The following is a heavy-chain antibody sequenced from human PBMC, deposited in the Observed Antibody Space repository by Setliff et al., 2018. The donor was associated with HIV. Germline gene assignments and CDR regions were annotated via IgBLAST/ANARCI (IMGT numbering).Heavy chain of an antibody. CDR1: GGSISSGSYY. V-gene: IGHV4-61*02. CDR3: ASLYYYDSSGYTPYMDV. D-gene: IGHD3-22*01. Sequence: PSETLSLTCTVSGGSISSGSYYWSWIRQPAGKGLEWIGRIYTSGSTNYNPSLKSRATISVDTSKNQFSLKLSSVTAADTAVYYCASLYYYDSSGYTPYMDVWGKGTTVTVSS. J-gene: IGHJ6*03. CDR2: IYTSGST.